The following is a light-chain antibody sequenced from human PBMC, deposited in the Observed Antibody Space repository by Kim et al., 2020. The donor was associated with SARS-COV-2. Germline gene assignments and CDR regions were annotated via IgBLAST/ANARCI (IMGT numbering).Light chain of an antibody. Sequence: VSLGDEVPCSCRASQGVGDNFVWYSQRPGQAPRLLLYHASTRANNVPEKFLGSGSGTDFTLTITSLQSEDLAVYYLHQYNSGPPYSFGPGTKLEI. V-gene: IGKV3-15*01. CDR2: HAS. J-gene: IGKJ2*03. CDR1: QGVGDN. CDR3: HQYNSGPPYS.